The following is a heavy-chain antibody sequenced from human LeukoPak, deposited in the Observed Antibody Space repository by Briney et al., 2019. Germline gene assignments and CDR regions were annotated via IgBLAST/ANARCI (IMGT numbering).Heavy chain of an antibody. J-gene: IGHJ2*01. D-gene: IGHD4-17*01. CDR3: ARDEGLRHWYFDL. Sequence: ASVKVSCKASGYTFTSYYMHWARQAPGQGLEWMGIINPSGGSTSYAQKFQGRVTMTRDTSTSTVYMELSSLRSEDTAVYYCARDEGLRHWYFDLWGRGTLVTVSS. CDR2: INPSGGST. CDR1: GYTFTSYY. V-gene: IGHV1-46*01.